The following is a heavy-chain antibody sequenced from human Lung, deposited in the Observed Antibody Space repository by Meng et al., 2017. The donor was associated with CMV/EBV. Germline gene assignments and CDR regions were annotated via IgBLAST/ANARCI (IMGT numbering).Heavy chain of an antibody. CDR3: ARDHAVTGGGIDY. CDR1: GISVSSNY. CDR2: IYTGGST. V-gene: IGHV3-66*02. Sequence: GESLKISCAASGISVSSNYMTWVRQAPGKGLEWVSVIYTGGSTYYADSVQGRFTISRDNSKNTLYLQMNSLRAGDTAVYYCARDHAVTGGGIDYWGQGTLVNVSS. J-gene: IGHJ4*02. D-gene: IGHD6-19*01.